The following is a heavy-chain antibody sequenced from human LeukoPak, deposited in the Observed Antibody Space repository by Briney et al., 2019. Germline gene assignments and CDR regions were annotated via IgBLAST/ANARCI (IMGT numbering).Heavy chain of an antibody. CDR3: ARHRLGGEGFDP. Sequence: PSETLSLTCTVSGGSISSYYWSRIRQPPGKGLEWIGHIYTTGSTNYNPSLNSRVTMSVDMSKNQFSLRLSSVTAADTAVYYCARHRLGGEGFDPWGQGTLVTVSS. D-gene: IGHD3-16*01. CDR1: GGSISSYY. V-gene: IGHV4-4*07. J-gene: IGHJ5*02. CDR2: IYTTGST.